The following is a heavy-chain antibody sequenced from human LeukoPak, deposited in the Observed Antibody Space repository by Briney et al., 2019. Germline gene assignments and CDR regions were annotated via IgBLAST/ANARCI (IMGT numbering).Heavy chain of an antibody. Sequence: PGGSLRLSCAASGFTFDDYAMHWVRQAPGKGLQLVSGISWNSGSIGYADSVKGRFTISRDNAKNSLYLQMNSLRAEDTALYYCAKDRSSIAVAGNAFDIWGQGTMVTVSS. V-gene: IGHV3-9*01. D-gene: IGHD6-19*01. CDR2: ISWNSGSI. CDR3: AKDRSSIAVAGNAFDI. CDR1: GFTFDDYA. J-gene: IGHJ3*02.